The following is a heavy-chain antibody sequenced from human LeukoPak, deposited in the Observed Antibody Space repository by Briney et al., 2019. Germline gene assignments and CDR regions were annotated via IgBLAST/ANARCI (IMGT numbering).Heavy chain of an antibody. J-gene: IGHJ2*01. CDR3: AKDLGGGSGCYDL. CDR2: IRSKANGYAP. CDR1: GLTFSGSD. V-gene: IGHV3-73*01. Sequence: GGSLKLSCAASGLTFSGSDMHWVRQASGKGLEWVGRIRSKANGYAPAFAASVKGRFTISRDESKNTVYLQMNSLRAEDTAVYYCAKDLGGGSGCYDLWGRGTLVTVSS. D-gene: IGHD6-19*01.